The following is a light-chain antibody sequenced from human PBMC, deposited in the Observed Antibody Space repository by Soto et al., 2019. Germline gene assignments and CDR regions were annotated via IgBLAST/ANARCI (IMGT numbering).Light chain of an antibody. CDR1: QGISNY. V-gene: IGKV1-27*01. Sequence: DIQMTQSPTSLSASVGDRVTITCRASQGISNYVAWYQQIPGKAPKLLIYAASTLQSGVPSRFSGSGSATVFILTINGLQPEDVATYSCQKYSSVPVFGPGTKVEIK. J-gene: IGKJ3*01. CDR2: AAS. CDR3: QKYSSVPV.